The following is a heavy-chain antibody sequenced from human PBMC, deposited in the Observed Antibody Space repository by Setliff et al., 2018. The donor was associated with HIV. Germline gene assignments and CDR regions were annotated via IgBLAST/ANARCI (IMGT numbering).Heavy chain of an antibody. D-gene: IGHD2-2*01. CDR2: TIPMFGTA. Sequence: SVKVSCKASGGTFGIYGIRWVRQAPGQGLEWMGGTIPMFGTANYAQKFQGRVTITADESTNTGYMELSGLRFEDTAVYYCARESACSSTSCPKVLDYWGQGTLVTVSS. V-gene: IGHV1-69*13. J-gene: IGHJ4*02. CDR3: ARESACSSTSCPKVLDY. CDR1: GGTFGIYG.